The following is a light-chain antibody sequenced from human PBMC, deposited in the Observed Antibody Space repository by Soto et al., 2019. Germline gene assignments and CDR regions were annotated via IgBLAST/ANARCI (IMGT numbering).Light chain of an antibody. Sequence: HSVLTQPPSVSGAPGQRVTISCTGISSNIGAGYDVHWYQQLPGTAPKLLIYRNTNRPSGVPDQFSGSKSGTSASLAITGLQAEDEADYYCQSCDSSLSGSGVFGTGTKVTVL. J-gene: IGLJ1*01. V-gene: IGLV1-40*01. CDR1: SSNIGAGYD. CDR2: RNT. CDR3: QSCDSSLSGSGV.